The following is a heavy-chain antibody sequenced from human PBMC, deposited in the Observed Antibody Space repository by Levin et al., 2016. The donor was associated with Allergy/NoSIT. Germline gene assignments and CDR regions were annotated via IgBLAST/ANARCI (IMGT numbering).Heavy chain of an antibody. CDR2: INHSGST. Sequence: WIRQPPGKGLEWIGEINHSGSTNYNPSLKSRVTISVDTSKNQFSLKLSSVTAADTAVYYCARGRGGQWRSKSAGDIWGQGTMVTVSS. V-gene: IGHV4-34*01. CDR3: ARGRGGQWRSKSAGDI. D-gene: IGHD2-15*01. J-gene: IGHJ3*02.